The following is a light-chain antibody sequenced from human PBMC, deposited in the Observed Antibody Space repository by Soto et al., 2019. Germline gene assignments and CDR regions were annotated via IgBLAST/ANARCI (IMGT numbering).Light chain of an antibody. J-gene: IGLJ2*01. CDR3: SSYAGSNHLL. Sequence: QSALTQPPSASGSPGQSVTISCTGTSSDVGGYNYVSWYQQYPGKAPKLMIYEVSKRPSGVPDRFPGSKSGNTASLTVSGLQAEDEADYYCSSYAGSNHLLFGGGTKLTVL. CDR2: EVS. CDR1: SSDVGGYNY. V-gene: IGLV2-8*01.